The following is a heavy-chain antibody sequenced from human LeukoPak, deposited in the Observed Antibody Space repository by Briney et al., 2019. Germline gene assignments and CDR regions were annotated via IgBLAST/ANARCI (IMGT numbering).Heavy chain of an antibody. CDR1: GGSISSYY. J-gene: IGHJ3*02. D-gene: IGHD2-2*01. V-gene: IGHV4-59*01. Sequence: SETLSLTCTVSGGSISSYYWSWIRQPPGKGLEWIGYIYYSGSTNYNPSLKSRVTISVDTSKNQFSLKLSSVTAADTAVYYCARAARVVPAAIGAFDIWGQGTMVTVPS. CDR2: IYYSGST. CDR3: ARAARVVPAAIGAFDI.